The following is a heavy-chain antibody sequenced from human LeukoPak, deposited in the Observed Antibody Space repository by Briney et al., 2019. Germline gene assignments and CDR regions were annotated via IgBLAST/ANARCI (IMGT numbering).Heavy chain of an antibody. Sequence: SETLSLTCTVSGGSISSSSYYWGWIGQPPGKGLAWIGSIYYSGSTYYNPSLKSRVTISVDTSKNQFSLKLSSVTAADTAVYYCARSNLEFYSSSPGVDYWRQGTLVTVSS. J-gene: IGHJ4*02. CDR2: IYYSGST. CDR1: GGSISSSSYY. V-gene: IGHV4-39*01. CDR3: ARSNLEFYSSSPGVDY. D-gene: IGHD6-13*01.